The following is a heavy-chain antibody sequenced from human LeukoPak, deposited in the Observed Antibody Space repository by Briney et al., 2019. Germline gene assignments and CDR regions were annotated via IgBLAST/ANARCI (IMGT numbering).Heavy chain of an antibody. V-gene: IGHV3-21*01. Sequence: PGGALRLSCAASGVTFSSYSRNWVRQAPGKGLEGVASISSSSSYIYYADSVKGRFTISRDNAKNSLYLQMNSLRAEDTAVYYCARAGCSGGSCYLDYWGQGTLVTVSS. CDR1: GVTFSSYS. CDR2: ISSSSSYI. D-gene: IGHD2-15*01. J-gene: IGHJ4*02. CDR3: ARAGCSGGSCYLDY.